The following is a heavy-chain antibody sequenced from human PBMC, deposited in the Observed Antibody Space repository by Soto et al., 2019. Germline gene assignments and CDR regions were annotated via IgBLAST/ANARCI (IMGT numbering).Heavy chain of an antibody. CDR3: ARSTVTTGAFDI. CDR1: GYSFTSYW. V-gene: IGHV5-10-1*01. D-gene: IGHD4-17*01. J-gene: IGHJ3*02. CDR2: IDPSDTYT. Sequence: GESLKISCKGSGYSFTSYWISWVRQMPGKGLEWMGRIDPSDTYTNYSPSFQGHVTISADKSISTAYLQCSSLKASDTAMYYCARSTVTTGAFDIWGQGTMVTVS.